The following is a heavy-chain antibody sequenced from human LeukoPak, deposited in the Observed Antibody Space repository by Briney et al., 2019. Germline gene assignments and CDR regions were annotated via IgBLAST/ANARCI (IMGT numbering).Heavy chain of an antibody. CDR3: ARGHKEEGMDV. J-gene: IGHJ6*02. Sequence: GGSLRLSCAASGFTFSSYWMSWVRQAPGKGLEWVANIKQDGSEKYYVDSVKGRFTIPRDNAKNTLYLQMNSLRAEDTAVYYCARGHKEEGMDVWGQGTTVTVSS. CDR2: IKQDGSEK. CDR1: GFTFSSYW. V-gene: IGHV3-7*01.